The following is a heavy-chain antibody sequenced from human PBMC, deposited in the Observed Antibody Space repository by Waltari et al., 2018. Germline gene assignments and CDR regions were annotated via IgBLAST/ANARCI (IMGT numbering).Heavy chain of an antibody. CDR2: ISYDGSNK. D-gene: IGHD3-22*01. V-gene: IGHV3-30-3*01. Sequence: QVQLVESGGGVVQPGRSLRLSCAASGVTFSSSAMHWVRQAPGKGLEWVAVISYDGSNKYYADSVKGRFTISRDNSKNTLYLQMNSLRAEDTAVYYCARVVYYDSSGYYDYWGQGTLVTVSS. CDR1: GVTFSSSA. J-gene: IGHJ4*02. CDR3: ARVVYYDSSGYYDY.